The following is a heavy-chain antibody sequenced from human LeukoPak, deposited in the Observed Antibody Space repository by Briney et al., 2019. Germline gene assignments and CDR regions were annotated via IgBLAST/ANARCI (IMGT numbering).Heavy chain of an antibody. D-gene: IGHD1-26*01. CDR1: GYTFTGYY. CDR2: TNPNSGGT. J-gene: IGHJ4*02. CDR3: ARVSGSYLYYFDY. V-gene: IGHV1-2*02. Sequence: ASVKVSCKASGYTFTGYYMHWVRQAPGQGLEWMGWTNPNSGGTNYAQKFQGRVTMTRDTSISTAYMELSRLRSDDTAVYYCARVSGSYLYYFDYWGQGTLVTVSS.